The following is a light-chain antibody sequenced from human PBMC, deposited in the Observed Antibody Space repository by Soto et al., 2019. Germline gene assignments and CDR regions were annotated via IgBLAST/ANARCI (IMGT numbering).Light chain of an antibody. CDR1: QSISSY. CDR2: AAS. J-gene: IGKJ5*01. V-gene: IGKV1-39*01. Sequence: DIQMTQSPSSLSASVGDRVTITRRASQSISSYLNWYQQKPGKAPKLLIYAASSLQSGVPSRFSGSGSGTDFTLTISSLQPEDFATYYCQQSYSLITFGQGTRLEIK. CDR3: QQSYSLIT.